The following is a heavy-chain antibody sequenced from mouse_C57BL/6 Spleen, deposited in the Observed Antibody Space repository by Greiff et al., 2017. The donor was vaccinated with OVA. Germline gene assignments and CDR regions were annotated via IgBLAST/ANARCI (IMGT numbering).Heavy chain of an antibody. Sequence: VQLQESGAELVRPGASVTLSCKASGYTFTDYEMHWVKQTPVHGLEWIGAIDPETGGTAYNQKFKGKAILTADKSSSTAYMELRSLTSEDSAVYYCTRKRELGRFIDYWGQGTTLTVSS. CDR1: GYTFTDYE. CDR3: TRKRELGRFIDY. J-gene: IGHJ2*01. V-gene: IGHV1-15*01. D-gene: IGHD4-1*01. CDR2: IDPETGGT.